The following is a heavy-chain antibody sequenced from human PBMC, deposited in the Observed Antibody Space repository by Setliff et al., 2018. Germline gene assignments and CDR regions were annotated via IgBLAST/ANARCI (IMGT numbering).Heavy chain of an antibody. Sequence: ASVKVSCKASGYSFSTYAMSWIRQAPGQGLEWMGWINTNTGNPSYAQGFTGRFVFSLDTSVSTAYLQISSLKPGDTAMYYCARASRFATIVWKGDYYMDVWGKGTTVTVS. CDR2: INTNTGNP. V-gene: IGHV7-4-1*02. CDR3: ARASRFATIVWKGDYYMDV. D-gene: IGHD3-16*02. CDR1: GYSFSTYA. J-gene: IGHJ6*03.